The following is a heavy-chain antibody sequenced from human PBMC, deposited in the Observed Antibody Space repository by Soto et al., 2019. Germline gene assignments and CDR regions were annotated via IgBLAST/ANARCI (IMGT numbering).Heavy chain of an antibody. D-gene: IGHD2-21*01. CDR1: GYTFTSYG. CDR3: ARRGKYCGTSTCSFDP. J-gene: IGHJ5*02. Sequence: XSVKVSCKASGYTFTSYGISWVRQAPGQGLEWMGWISAYNGNTNYAQKLQGRVTMTTDTSTSTAYMELRSLRSDDTAVYYCARRGKYCGTSTCSFDPWGQGTLVTVSS. V-gene: IGHV1-18*01. CDR2: ISAYNGNT.